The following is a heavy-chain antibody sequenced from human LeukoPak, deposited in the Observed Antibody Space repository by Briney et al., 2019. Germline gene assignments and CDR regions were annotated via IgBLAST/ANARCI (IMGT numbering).Heavy chain of an antibody. D-gene: IGHD1-14*01. V-gene: IGHV4-39*07. CDR1: GGSISSSSYY. CDR3: ARDRSSITDLDY. Sequence: SETLSLTCTVSGGSISSSSYYWGWIRQPPGKGLEWIGSIYYSGSTYYNPSLKSRVTISVDTSKNQFSLKLSSVTAADTAVYYCARDRSSITDLDYWGQGTLVTVSS. CDR2: IYYSGST. J-gene: IGHJ4*02.